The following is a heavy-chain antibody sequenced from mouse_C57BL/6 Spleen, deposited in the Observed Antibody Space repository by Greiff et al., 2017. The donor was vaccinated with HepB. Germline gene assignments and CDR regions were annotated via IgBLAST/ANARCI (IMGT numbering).Heavy chain of an antibody. CDR2: ISYDGSN. CDR3: ARGGYYGSSYGCFDY. Sequence: DVQLQESGPGLVKPSQSLSLTCSVTGYSITSGYYWNWIRQFPGNKLEWMGYISYDGSNNYNPSLKNRISITRDTSKNQFFLKLNSVTTEDTATYYCARGGYYGSSYGCFDYWGQGTTLTVSS. V-gene: IGHV3-6*01. D-gene: IGHD1-1*01. J-gene: IGHJ2*01. CDR1: GYSITSGYY.